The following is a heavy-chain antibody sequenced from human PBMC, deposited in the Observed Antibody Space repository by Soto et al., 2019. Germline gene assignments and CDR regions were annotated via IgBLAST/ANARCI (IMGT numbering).Heavy chain of an antibody. J-gene: IGHJ6*04. CDR3: SRVYSSSTHSIYYYYGIDV. V-gene: IGHV1-69*01. CDR2: IIPIFGTA. CDR1: GGTFSSYA. Sequence: QVQLVQSGAEVKKPGSSVKVSCKASGGTFSSYAISCVRQAPGQWLEWMGGIIPIFGTANYAQKFQGSVTNTADQYTSTAYMELSSLRSDDTAVYSCSRVYSSSTHSIYYYYGIDVWGKGTTVTVSS. D-gene: IGHD6-13*01.